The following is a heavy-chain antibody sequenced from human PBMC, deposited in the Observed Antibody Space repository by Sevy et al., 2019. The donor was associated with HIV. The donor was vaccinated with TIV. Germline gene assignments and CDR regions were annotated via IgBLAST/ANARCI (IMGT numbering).Heavy chain of an antibody. CDR2: ISSSSSTI. D-gene: IGHD2-15*01. CDR1: GFTFSSYS. V-gene: IGHV3-48*02. J-gene: IGHJ6*02. Sequence: GGSLRLSCAASGFTFSSYSMNWVPQAPGKGLEWVSYISSSSSTIYYADSVKGRFTISRDNAKNSLYLQMNSLRDEDTAVYYCARDDGLVVAATRVRYYYYGMDVWGQGTTVTVSS. CDR3: ARDDGLVVAATRVRYYYYGMDV.